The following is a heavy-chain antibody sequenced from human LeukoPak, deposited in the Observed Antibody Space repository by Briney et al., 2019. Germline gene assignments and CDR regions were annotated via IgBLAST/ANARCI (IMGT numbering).Heavy chain of an antibody. CDR3: AKGGYDYVEVGYFDY. CDR2: IIGSVAST. J-gene: IGHJ4*02. V-gene: IGHV3-23*01. D-gene: IGHD5-12*01. Sequence: GGSLRLSCAASGFTFASYAMSWVCQTPGKGLEWVSVIIGSVASTYYADSVKGRFTISRDNSKNTLYLQMNSLRADDTAVYYCAKGGYDYVEVGYFDYWGQGTLVTVSS. CDR1: GFTFASYA.